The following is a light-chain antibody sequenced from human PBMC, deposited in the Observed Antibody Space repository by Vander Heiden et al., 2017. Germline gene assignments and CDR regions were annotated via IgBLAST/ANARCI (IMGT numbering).Light chain of an antibody. CDR3: QQRHSNHLMYT. J-gene: IGKJ2*01. CDR2: AAS. CDR1: QSISSY. V-gene: IGKV1-39*01. Sequence: DIQMTQSPSSLSASVGDRVTITCRASQSISSYLNWYQQKPGKAPKLLIYAASSLQSGVQSRFSGSGYGTDFTLTISSLQPEDFASYYCQQRHSNHLMYTFGQGTKMEIK.